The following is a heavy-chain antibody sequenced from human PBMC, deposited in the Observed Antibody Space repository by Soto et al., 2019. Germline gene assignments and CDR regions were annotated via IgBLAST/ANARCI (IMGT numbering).Heavy chain of an antibody. CDR1: GFTFSDYA. J-gene: IGHJ4*02. CDR2: IHGGGKGM. Sequence: EVHLLESGGGLVQPGVSLTLSCTASGFTFSDYAMNWVRQAPGRGLEWVASIHGGGKGMYYANSVKGRFTISGDKSKSALYLHMNNLRAEDTALYYCAKDRSLSASVRLLESGSYFDYWGQGTLVTVSS. CDR3: AKDRSLSASVRLLESGSYFDY. D-gene: IGHD3-22*01. V-gene: IGHV3-23*05.